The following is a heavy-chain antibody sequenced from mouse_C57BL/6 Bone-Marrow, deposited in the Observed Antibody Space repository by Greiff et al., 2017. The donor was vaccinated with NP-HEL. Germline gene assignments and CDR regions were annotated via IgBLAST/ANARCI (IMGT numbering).Heavy chain of an antibody. V-gene: IGHV5-6*01. D-gene: IGHD2-4*01. CDR3: ESPYDYDVAWFAY. Sequence: EVQVVESGGDLVKPGGSLKLSCAASGFTFSSYGMSWVRQTPDKRLEWVATISSGGSYTYYPDSVKGRFTISRDNAKNTLYLQMSSLKSEDTDMYYCESPYDYDVAWFAYWGQGTLVTVSA. CDR1: GFTFSSYG. CDR2: ISSGGSYT. J-gene: IGHJ3*01.